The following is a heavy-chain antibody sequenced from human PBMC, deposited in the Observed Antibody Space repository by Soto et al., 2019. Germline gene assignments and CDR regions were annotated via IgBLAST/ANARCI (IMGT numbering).Heavy chain of an antibody. D-gene: IGHD3-10*01. V-gene: IGHV1-69*01. CDR2: IIPIFGTP. CDR1: GGTFSSDA. CDR3: AKETEEQSWVRGVRVGSYYGMDV. Sequence: QVQLVQSGAEVKKPGSSVKVSCKASGGTFSSDASSWVRQAPGQGREWRGGIIPIFGTPNYAQKFQGTVTTTADESTSTVYMENSSMRSEVTVVYYCAKETEEQSWVRGVRVGSYYGMDVWGQGTTVTVSS. J-gene: IGHJ6*02.